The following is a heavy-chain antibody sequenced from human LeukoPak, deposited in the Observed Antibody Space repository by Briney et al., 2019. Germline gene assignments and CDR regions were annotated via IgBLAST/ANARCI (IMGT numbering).Heavy chain of an antibody. CDR2: IIPIFGTA. V-gene: IGHV1-69*01. D-gene: IGHD2-15*01. CDR3: ARNGVNCSGGSCYKDYYFDY. CDR1: GGTFSSYA. Sequence: SVKVSCKASGGTFSSYAISWVRQAPGQGREWMGGIIPIFGTANYAQKFQGRVTITADEFTSTAYMELSSLRSEDTAVYYCARNGVNCSGGSCYKDYYFDYWGQGTLVTVSS. J-gene: IGHJ4*02.